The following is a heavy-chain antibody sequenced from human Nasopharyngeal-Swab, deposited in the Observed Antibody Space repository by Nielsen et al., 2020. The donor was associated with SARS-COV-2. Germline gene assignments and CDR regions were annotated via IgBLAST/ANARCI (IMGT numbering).Heavy chain of an antibody. CDR3: ARDRIRGYNWNSGSDY. V-gene: IGHV3-9*01. CDR2: ISWNSGST. CDR1: GFTFDDYA. J-gene: IGHJ4*02. D-gene: IGHD1-7*01. Sequence: SLKISCAASGFTFDDYAMHWVRQAPGKGLEWVSGISWNSGSTGYADSVKGRFTISRDNAKNSLYLQMNSLRAEDTALYYCARDRIRGYNWNSGSDYWGQGTLVTVSS.